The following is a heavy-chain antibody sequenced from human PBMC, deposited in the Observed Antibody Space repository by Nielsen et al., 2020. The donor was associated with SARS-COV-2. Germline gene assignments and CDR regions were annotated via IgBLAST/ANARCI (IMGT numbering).Heavy chain of an antibody. CDR1: GGSISSYY. CDR3: ARDEGLTGTTGYYGMDV. J-gene: IGHJ6*02. CDR2: IYYSGGT. V-gene: IGHV4-59*01. D-gene: IGHD1-20*01. Sequence: SETLSLTCTVSGGSISSYYWSWIRQPPGKGLEWIGYIYYSGGTNYNPSLKSRVTISVDTSKNQFSLKLSSVTAADTAVYYCARDEGLTGTTGYYGMDVWGQGTTVTVSS.